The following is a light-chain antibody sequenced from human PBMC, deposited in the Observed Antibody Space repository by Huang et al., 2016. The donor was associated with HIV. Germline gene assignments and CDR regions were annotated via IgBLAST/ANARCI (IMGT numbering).Light chain of an antibody. CDR2: EAI. CDR3: QQRSNWWT. Sequence: EIVLTQSPGTLSLFPGERATLSCRSSQSVGNYLAWYQQKPGQAPGVLIYEAIHRATDIPPRFVGGGSGTDFILTINVLQPEDFAVYFCQQRSNWWTFGPGTRV. J-gene: IGKJ1*01. V-gene: IGKV3-11*01. CDR1: QSVGNY.